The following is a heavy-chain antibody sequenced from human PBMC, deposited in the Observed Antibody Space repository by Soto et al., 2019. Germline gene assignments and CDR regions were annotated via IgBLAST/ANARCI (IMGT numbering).Heavy chain of an antibody. CDR1: GGSISGYY. J-gene: IGHJ4*02. V-gene: IGHV4-59*08. CDR2: IYNGNT. Sequence: SETLSLTCIISGGSISGYYWTWIRQSPGKGLEYIGYIYNGNTNYNPSLNSRVTISVDTSKNQFSLKLTSVTAADTAVYYCGRSSAHGAYAYWGQGTLVTVSS. CDR3: GRSSAHGAYAY. D-gene: IGHD3-16*01.